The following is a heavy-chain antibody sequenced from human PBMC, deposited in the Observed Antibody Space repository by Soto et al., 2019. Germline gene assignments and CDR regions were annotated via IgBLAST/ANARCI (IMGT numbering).Heavy chain of an antibody. D-gene: IGHD6-6*01. CDR2: IRNKGYGGTT. CDR1: GFNFGEYG. CDR3: TRFQAARFEF. V-gene: IGHV3-49*04. Sequence: EVHLVESGGGLAQPGRSLRLSCIASGFNFGEYGVSWVRQAPGKGLQYIGLIRNKGYGGTTEYAASVKGRFSISRDDSKSTVYLQMNSLKTEDTAVYYCTRFQAARFEFWGQGTLVTVSS. J-gene: IGHJ4*02.